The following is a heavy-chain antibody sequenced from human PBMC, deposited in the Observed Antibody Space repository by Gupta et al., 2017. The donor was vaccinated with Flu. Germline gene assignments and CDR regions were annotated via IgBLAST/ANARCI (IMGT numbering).Heavy chain of an antibody. CDR2: INHSGST. V-gene: IGHV4-34*01. D-gene: IGHD4-4*01. J-gene: IGHJ6*02. Sequence: QVQLQQWGAGLLKPSETLSLTCAVYGGSFSGYYWSWIRQPPGKGLEWIGEINHSGSTNYNPSLKSRVTISVDTSKNQFSLKLSSVTAADTAVYYCARGRRVYSKGGMDVWGQGTTVTVSS. CDR3: ARGRRVYSKGGMDV. CDR1: GGSFSGYY.